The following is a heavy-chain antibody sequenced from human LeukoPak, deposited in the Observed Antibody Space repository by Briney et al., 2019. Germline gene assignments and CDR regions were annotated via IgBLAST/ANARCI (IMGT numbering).Heavy chain of an antibody. CDR3: ARTGGGVGWFGTIDS. CDR2: IYTSGAT. D-gene: IGHD1-14*01. CDR1: GGSISSGSYY. Sequence: SETLSLTCTVSGGSISSGSYYWTWIRQPAGKGLEWIGHIYTSGATSYDPSLQSRVTISVDTSKHEFSLKLTSLTAADTAVYYCARTGGGVGWFGTIDSWGQGTLVTVSS. J-gene: IGHJ4*02. V-gene: IGHV4-61*09.